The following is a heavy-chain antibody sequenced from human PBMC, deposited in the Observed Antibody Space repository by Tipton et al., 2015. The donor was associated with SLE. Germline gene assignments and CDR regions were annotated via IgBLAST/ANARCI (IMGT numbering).Heavy chain of an antibody. Sequence: TLSLTCAVSGASITSNNWWTWVRQASGKDLEWVGEIFHTGHVNYHPSLESRVTISLDESENQFSLHLTSVTAADTALYYCARQWGPRNSVFDYWGQGTLVTVSS. CDR3: ARQWGPRNSVFDY. D-gene: IGHD1-26*01. CDR2: IFHTGHV. V-gene: IGHV4-4*02. J-gene: IGHJ4*02. CDR1: GASITSNNW.